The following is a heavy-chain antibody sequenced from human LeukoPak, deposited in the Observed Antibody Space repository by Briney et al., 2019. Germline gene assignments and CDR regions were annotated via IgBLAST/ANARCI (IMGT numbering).Heavy chain of an antibody. CDR1: GFTFSDYY. D-gene: IGHD5-18*01. CDR2: ISSSSSST. Sequence: KTGGSLRLSCAASGFTFSDYYMSWIRQAPGKGLEWVSYISSSSSSTNYADSVKGRFTISRDNAKNSLYLQMNSLRAEDTAVYYCARCGYGYGKPIDYWGQGTLVTVSS. J-gene: IGHJ4*02. CDR3: ARCGYGYGKPIDY. V-gene: IGHV3-11*03.